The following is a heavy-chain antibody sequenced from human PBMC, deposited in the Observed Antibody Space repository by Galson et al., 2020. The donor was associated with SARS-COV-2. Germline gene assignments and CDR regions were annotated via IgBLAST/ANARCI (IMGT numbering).Heavy chain of an antibody. CDR1: GFTFSNYG. Sequence: GGSLRLSCEVSGFTFSNYGMHWVRQAPGKGLEWVAAVSFDGNTQYYADSVKGRFTISRDNSKNTVYLQMNSLRDEDTAFYYCAKEPRPYASAWYYDYWGQGIVVTDSS. J-gene: IGHJ4*02. CDR3: AKEPRPYASAWYYDY. V-gene: IGHV3-30*18. D-gene: IGHD6-19*01. CDR2: VSFDGNTQ.